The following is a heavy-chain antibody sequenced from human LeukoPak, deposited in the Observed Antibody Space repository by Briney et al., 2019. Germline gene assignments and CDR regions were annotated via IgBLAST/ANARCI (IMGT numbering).Heavy chain of an antibody. V-gene: IGHV1-69*01. Sequence: SVKVSCKASGGTFSSYAISWVRQAPGQGLEWMGGIIPIFGTANYAQKFQGRVTITADESTSTAYMELSSLRSEDTAVYYCAGRPKPGIAVAVTDYWGQGTLVTVSS. J-gene: IGHJ4*02. CDR3: AGRPKPGIAVAVTDY. CDR1: GGTFSSYA. D-gene: IGHD6-19*01. CDR2: IIPIFGTA.